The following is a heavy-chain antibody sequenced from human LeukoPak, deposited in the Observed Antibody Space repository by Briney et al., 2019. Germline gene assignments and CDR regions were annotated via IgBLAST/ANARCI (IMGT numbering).Heavy chain of an antibody. Sequence: GGSLRLSCAASGFTFSSYGMHWVRQAPGKGLEWVAVISYDGSNKYYADSVKGRFTISRDNSKNTLYLQMNSLRGEDTAIYYCARIDTYTPGTYGMDVWGQGTTVTVSS. D-gene: IGHD1-7*01. J-gene: IGHJ6*02. CDR2: ISYDGSNK. CDR1: GFTFSSYG. CDR3: ARIDTYTPGTYGMDV. V-gene: IGHV3-30*03.